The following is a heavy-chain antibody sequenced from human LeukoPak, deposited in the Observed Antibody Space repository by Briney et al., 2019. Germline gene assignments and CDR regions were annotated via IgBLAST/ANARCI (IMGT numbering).Heavy chain of an antibody. CDR3: ARDRGYSSLDY. Sequence: SETLSLTCTVSGGSISSYYWSWIRQPPGKGLEWIGYIYYSGSTNYNPSLKSRVTISVDTSKNQFSLKLSSVTAADTAVYYCARDRGYSSLDYWGQGTLVTVSS. J-gene: IGHJ4*02. D-gene: IGHD5-18*01. V-gene: IGHV4-59*01. CDR2: IYYSGST. CDR1: GGSISSYY.